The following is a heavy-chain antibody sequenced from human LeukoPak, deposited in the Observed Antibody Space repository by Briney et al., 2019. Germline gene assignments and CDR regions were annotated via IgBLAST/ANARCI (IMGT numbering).Heavy chain of an antibody. CDR2: INPNSGGT. V-gene: IGHV1-2*02. Sequence: ASVKVSCKASGGTFSSYAISWVRQAPGQGLEWMGWINPNSGGTNYAQKFQGRVTMTRDTSISTAYMELSRLRSDDTAVYYCARESIAARPRVVDYWGQGTLVTVSS. CDR1: GGTFSSYA. J-gene: IGHJ4*02. D-gene: IGHD6-6*01. CDR3: ARESIAARPRVVDY.